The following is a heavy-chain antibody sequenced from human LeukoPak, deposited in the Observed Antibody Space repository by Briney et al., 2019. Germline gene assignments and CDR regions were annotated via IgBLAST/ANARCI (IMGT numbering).Heavy chain of an antibody. CDR2: MTPNSCNT. CDR1: GYTFTSYD. V-gene: IGHV1-8*03. CDR3: ARGGIQLIDY. Sequence: ASVKVSCKASGYTFTSYDINWVRQAAGQGLEWMGWMTPNSCNTGYAQKFQGRVTITRNTSISTAYMELSSLRSEDTAVYYCARGGIQLIDYWGQGTLVTVSS. D-gene: IGHD5-18*01. J-gene: IGHJ4*02.